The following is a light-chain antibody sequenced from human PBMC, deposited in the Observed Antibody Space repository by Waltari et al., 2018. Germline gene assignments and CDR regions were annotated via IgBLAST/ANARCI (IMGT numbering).Light chain of an antibody. J-gene: IGKJ4*01. CDR3: QQYYGTPLT. V-gene: IGKV4-1*01. CDR1: QSVLYSSNNKDY. Sequence: DIVMTQSPDSLAVSLGERATINCKSSQSVLYSSNNKDYLAWYQQKPGQPPKLLIYWASTRESGVPDRFRGSGSETEFTLTISSLQAEDVAVYYGQQYYGTPLTFGGGTKVEVK. CDR2: WAS.